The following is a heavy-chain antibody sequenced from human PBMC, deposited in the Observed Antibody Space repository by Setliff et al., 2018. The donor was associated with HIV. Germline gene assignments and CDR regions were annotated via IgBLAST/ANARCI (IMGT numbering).Heavy chain of an antibody. V-gene: IGHV4-39*01. CDR3: ARTLIVVVWVGAFDI. CDR2: IYCSGRT. CDR1: GGSISSSSYY. Sequence: PETLSPTCTVSGGSISSSSYYWGWSRQPPGKGLEWIGSIYCSGRTYYNPSHKSRVTISVDTSKNQFSLKLSSVTAAEPAVYYCARTLIVVVWVGAFDIWGQGTMVT. J-gene: IGHJ3*02. D-gene: IGHD2-21*01.